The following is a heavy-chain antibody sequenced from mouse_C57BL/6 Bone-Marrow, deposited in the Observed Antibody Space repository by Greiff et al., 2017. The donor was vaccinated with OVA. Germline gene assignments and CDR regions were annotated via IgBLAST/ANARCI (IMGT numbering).Heavy chain of an antibody. J-gene: IGHJ1*03. CDR3: TGDYYDYDRWYFDV. D-gene: IGHD2-4*01. CDR1: GYTFTSYW. V-gene: IGHV1-5*01. Sequence: EVKLMESGTVLARPGASVKMSCKTSGYTFTSYWMHWVKQRPGQGLEWIGAIYPGNSDTSYNQKFKGKAKLTAVTSASTAYMELSSLTNEDSAVYDCTGDYYDYDRWYFDVWGTGTTVTVSS. CDR2: IYPGNSDT.